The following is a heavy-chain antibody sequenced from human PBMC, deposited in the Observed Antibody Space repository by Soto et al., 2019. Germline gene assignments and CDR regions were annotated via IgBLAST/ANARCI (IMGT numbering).Heavy chain of an antibody. Sequence: GGSLRLSCAASGFTFSDYYMSWIRQAPGKGLEWVSYISSSGSTIYYADSVKGRFTISRDNAKNSLYLQMNSLRAEDTAVYYCARAWPVTTPGADAFDIWGQGTMVTVSS. V-gene: IGHV3-11*01. CDR2: ISSSGSTI. J-gene: IGHJ3*02. CDR3: ARAWPVTTPGADAFDI. CDR1: GFTFSDYY. D-gene: IGHD4-17*01.